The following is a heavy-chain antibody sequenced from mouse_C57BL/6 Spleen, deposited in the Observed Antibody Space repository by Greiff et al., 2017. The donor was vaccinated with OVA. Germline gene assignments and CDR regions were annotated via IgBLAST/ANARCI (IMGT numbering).Heavy chain of an antibody. J-gene: IGHJ2*01. D-gene: IGHD3-3*01. CDR2: ISSGSSTI. Sequence: EVKLVESGGGLVKPGGSLKLSCAASGFTFSDYGMHWVRQAPEKGLEWVAYISSGSSTIYYADTVKGRFTISRDNAKNTLFLQMTSLRSEDTAMYYCARRATYYFDYWGQGTTLTVSS. CDR1: GFTFSDYG. V-gene: IGHV5-17*01. CDR3: ARRATYYFDY.